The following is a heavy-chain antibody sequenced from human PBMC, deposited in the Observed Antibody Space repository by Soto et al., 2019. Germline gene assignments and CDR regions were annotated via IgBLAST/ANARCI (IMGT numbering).Heavy chain of an antibody. J-gene: IGHJ6*02. CDR2: IYPGDSDT. V-gene: IGHV5-51*01. Sequence: PGESLKISCKGSGYIFTSYWICCVLLMPVKGLEWMGIIYPGDSDTRYSPSLQGQVTISADKSISTAYLQWSSLKASDTAMYYCARPRVRRVIDSGMDVWGQGTTVTVSS. CDR3: ARPRVRRVIDSGMDV. CDR1: GYIFTSYW. D-gene: IGHD3-10*01.